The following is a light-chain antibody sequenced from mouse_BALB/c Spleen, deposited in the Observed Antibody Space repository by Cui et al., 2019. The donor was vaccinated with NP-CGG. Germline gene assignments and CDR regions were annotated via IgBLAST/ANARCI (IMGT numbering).Light chain of an antibody. CDR3: ALCYSNHWV. J-gene: IGLJ1*01. Sequence: QAVVTQESALTTSPGEKVTLNCRSSTGAVTTSNYANWVQEKPDHLFTGLIGGTNNRAPGVPARFSGSLIGDKAALTITGAQTEDEAIYFCALCYSNHWVFGGGTKLTVL. CDR1: TGAVTTSNY. V-gene: IGLV1*01. CDR2: GTN.